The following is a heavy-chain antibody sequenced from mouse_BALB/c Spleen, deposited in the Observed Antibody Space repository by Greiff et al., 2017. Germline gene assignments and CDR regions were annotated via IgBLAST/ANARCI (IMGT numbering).Heavy chain of an antibody. J-gene: IGHJ4*01. V-gene: IGHV14-3*02. D-gene: IGHD2-14*01. CDR2: IDPANGNT. Sequence: VQLQQSGAELVKPGASVKLSCTASGFNIKDTYMHWVKQRPEQGLEWIGRIDPANGNTKYDPKFQGKATITADTSSNTAYLQLSSLTSEDTAVYCCARPILEGAMDYWGQGTSVTVSS. CDR1: GFNIKDTY. CDR3: ARPILEGAMDY.